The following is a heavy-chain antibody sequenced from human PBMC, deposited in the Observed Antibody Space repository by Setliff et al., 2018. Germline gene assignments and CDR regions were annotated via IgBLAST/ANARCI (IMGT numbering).Heavy chain of an antibody. D-gene: IGHD2-21*01. V-gene: IGHV4-34*01. CDR3: ARGLEGEDYFYYMDV. J-gene: IGHJ6*03. CDR1: GGTFSDYH. Sequence: PSETLSLTCATYGGTFSDYHWTWIRQSPEKGLEWIGELNHRGSTNYNPSLKSRVTMSVDKSKNQFSLKLTSVTAADTAVYYCARGLEGEDYFYYMDVWGKGNTVTVSS. CDR2: LNHRGST.